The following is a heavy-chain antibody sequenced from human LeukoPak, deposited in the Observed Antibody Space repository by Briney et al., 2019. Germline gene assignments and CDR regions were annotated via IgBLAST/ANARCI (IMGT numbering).Heavy chain of an antibody. J-gene: IGHJ3*02. CDR2: IYYSGST. CDR3: ARDQAAAGTGGHAFDI. CDR1: GGSISSYY. Sequence: SETLSLTCTVSGGSISSYYWSWIRQPPGKGLEWIGYIYYSGSTNYNPSLKSRVTISVDTSKNQFSLQLNSVTPEDTAVYYCARDQAAAGTGGHAFDIWGQGTMVTVSS. V-gene: IGHV4-59*12. D-gene: IGHD6-13*01.